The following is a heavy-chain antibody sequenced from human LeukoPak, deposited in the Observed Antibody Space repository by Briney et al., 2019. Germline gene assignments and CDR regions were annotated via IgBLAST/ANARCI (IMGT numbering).Heavy chain of an antibody. D-gene: IGHD2-2*01. CDR3: ARARRYCSSTSCFAHFDP. Sequence: GASVKVSCKASGYTFTGYYMHWVRQAPGQGLEWMGWINPNSGGTNYAQKFQGRATMTRDTSISTAYMELSRLRSDDTAVYYCARARRYCSSTSCFAHFDPWGQGTLVTVSS. J-gene: IGHJ5*02. CDR1: GYTFTGYY. CDR2: INPNSGGT. V-gene: IGHV1-2*02.